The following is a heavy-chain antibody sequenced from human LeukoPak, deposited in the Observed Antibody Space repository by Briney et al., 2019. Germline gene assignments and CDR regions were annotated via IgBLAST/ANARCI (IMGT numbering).Heavy chain of an antibody. D-gene: IGHD6-19*01. CDR1: GGSISSYF. Sequence: SGTLSLTCSVSGGSISSYFWSWIRQPPGKGLEWIGYIYYSGSTNYNPSLKSRVTISVDTSKNQFSLKLSSVTAADTAVYYCARRIAVAGTWAFDIWGQGTMVTVSS. V-gene: IGHV4-59*08. J-gene: IGHJ3*02. CDR3: ARRIAVAGTWAFDI. CDR2: IYYSGST.